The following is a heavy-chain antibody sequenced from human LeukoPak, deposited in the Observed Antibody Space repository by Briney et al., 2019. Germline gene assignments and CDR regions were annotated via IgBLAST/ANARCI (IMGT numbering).Heavy chain of an antibody. CDR2: ISWNSGSI. CDR3: AKDRLGEFDAFDI. Sequence: GRSLRLSCAASGFTFDDYAMHWVRQAPGKGLEWVSGISWNSGSIGYADSVKGRFTISRDNAKNSLYLQMNSLRAEDTALYYCAKDRLGEFDAFDIWGQGTMVTVSS. V-gene: IGHV3-9*01. D-gene: IGHD3-10*01. J-gene: IGHJ3*02. CDR1: GFTFDDYA.